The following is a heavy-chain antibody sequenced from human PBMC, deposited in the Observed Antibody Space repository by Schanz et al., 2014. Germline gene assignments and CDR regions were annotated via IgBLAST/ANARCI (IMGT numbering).Heavy chain of an antibody. V-gene: IGHV3-11*06. CDR2: ISGTTTYT. CDR3: ASPSGYSDYGTYFDF. CDR1: GFTFSDHY. Sequence: VQLVESGGGLVQPGGSLRLSCAASGFTFSDHYMDWVRQAPGKGLEWVSYISGTTTYTNYADSVKGRFTISRDNSRNTLYLQMNSLRTEDTAVYYCASPSGYSDYGTYFDFWGQGTLVNGSS. J-gene: IGHJ4*02. D-gene: IGHD5-12*01.